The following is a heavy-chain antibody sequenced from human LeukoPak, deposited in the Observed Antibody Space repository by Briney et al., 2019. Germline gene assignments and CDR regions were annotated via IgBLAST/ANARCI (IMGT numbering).Heavy chain of an antibody. D-gene: IGHD3-10*01. V-gene: IGHV4-59*08. Sequence: SETLSLTCTVSGGSISSYYWSWIRQPPGKGLEWIGYIYYSGSTNYNPSLKSRVTISVDTSKNQFSLKLSSVTAADTAVYYCATNYYGSGSYSLDYWGQGTLVTVSS. CDR1: GGSISSYY. CDR2: IYYSGST. CDR3: ATNYYGSGSYSLDY. J-gene: IGHJ4*02.